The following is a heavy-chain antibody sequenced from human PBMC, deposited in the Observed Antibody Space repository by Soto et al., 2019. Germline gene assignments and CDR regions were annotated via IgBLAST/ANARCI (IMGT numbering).Heavy chain of an antibody. CDR1: GGSFSGYY. D-gene: IGHD3-3*01. Sequence: SETLSLTCAVYGGSFSGYYWSWIRQPPGKGLEWIGEINHSGSTNYNPSLKSRVTISVDTSKNQISLKLSSVTAADTAVYYCASQYYDFWSGYYWAPAFDYWGQGTLVTVSS. V-gene: IGHV4-34*01. CDR3: ASQYYDFWSGYYWAPAFDY. J-gene: IGHJ4*02. CDR2: INHSGST.